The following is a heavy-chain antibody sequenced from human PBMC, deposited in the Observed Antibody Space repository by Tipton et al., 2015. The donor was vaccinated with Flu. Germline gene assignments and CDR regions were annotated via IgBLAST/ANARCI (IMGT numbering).Heavy chain of an antibody. D-gene: IGHD2-2*01. CDR2: IYYSGST. Sequence: TLSLTCTVSGGSVSSGSYYWGWIRQPPGKGLEWIGSIYYSGSTYYNPSLKSRVTISVDTSKNQFSLKLSSVTAADTAVYYCARTGPAAFDYWGQGTLVTVSS. CDR3: ARTGPAAFDY. CDR1: GGSVSSGSYY. V-gene: IGHV4-39*01. J-gene: IGHJ4*02.